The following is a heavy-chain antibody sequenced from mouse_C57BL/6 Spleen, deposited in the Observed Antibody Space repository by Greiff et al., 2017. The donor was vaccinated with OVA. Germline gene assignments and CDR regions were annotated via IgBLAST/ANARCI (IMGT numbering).Heavy chain of an antibody. J-gene: IGHJ3*01. CDR3: ARDYYGSSPFAY. CDR1: GYAFSSSW. D-gene: IGHD1-1*01. CDR2: IYPGDGDT. Sequence: VQLKESGPELVKPGASVKISCKASGYAFSSSWMNWVKQRPGKGLEWIGRIYPGDGDTNYNGKFKGKATLTADKSSSTAYMQLSSLTSEDSAVYFCARDYYGSSPFAYWGQGTLVTVSA. V-gene: IGHV1-82*01.